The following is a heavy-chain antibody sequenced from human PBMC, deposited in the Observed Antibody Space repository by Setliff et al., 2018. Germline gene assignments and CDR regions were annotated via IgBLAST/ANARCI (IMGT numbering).Heavy chain of an antibody. J-gene: IGHJ4*02. CDR3: AREKADYSDSGGYYGGFYFDS. D-gene: IGHD3-22*01. CDR1: GGSIRNYF. V-gene: IGHV4-4*07. Sequence: SETLSLTCTVPGGSIRNYFWGWIRQPAGKGLEWIGRIYTSGGIDYNTSLRNRVTISVDTSKDQFSLKLSSVTAADTAVYYCAREKADYSDSGGYYGGFYFDSWGQGALVTVSS. CDR2: IYTSGGI.